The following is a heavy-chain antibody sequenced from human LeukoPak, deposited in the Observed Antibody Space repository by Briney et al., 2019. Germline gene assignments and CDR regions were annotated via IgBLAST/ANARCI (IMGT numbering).Heavy chain of an antibody. J-gene: IGHJ6*02. CDR2: ISAYNGNT. V-gene: IGHV1-18*01. Sequence: ASVKVSCKASGYTFTSYGISWVRQAPGQGLEWMGWISAYNGNTNYAQKLQGRVTKTTDTSTSTAYMELRSLRSDDTAVYYCARWTAPEHNYYYYGMDVWGQGTTVTVSS. CDR1: GYTFTSYG. CDR3: ARWTAPEHNYYYYGMDV. D-gene: IGHD1-14*01.